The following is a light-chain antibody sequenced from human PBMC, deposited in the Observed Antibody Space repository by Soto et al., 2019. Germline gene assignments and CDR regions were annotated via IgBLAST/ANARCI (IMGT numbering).Light chain of an antibody. J-gene: IGKJ5*01. V-gene: IGKV2-28*01. CDR1: QSLLHSNGYSY. CDR2: LGT. CDR3: MQALQTPLT. Sequence: DLVMTQSPLSLPVTPGEPASISCRSSQSLLHSNGYSYFDWYLQKPGQSPQLLIYLGTNRASGVPDRFSGSGSGTDFTLEISRVEAEDVGVYYCMQALQTPLTFGQGTRLEIK.